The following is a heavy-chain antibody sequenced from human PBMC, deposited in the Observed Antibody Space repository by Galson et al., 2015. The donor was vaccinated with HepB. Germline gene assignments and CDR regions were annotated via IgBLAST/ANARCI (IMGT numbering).Heavy chain of an antibody. CDR1: GYTFTGYY. V-gene: IGHV1-2*02. Sequence: SVKVSCKASGYTFTGYYMHWVRQAPGQGLEWMGWMHPNSGGTHYAQKFQGRVTMTRDTSIGTAYMEVSRLRSDDTAVYYCATGGAAVGEHWGQGTLVTVSS. CDR2: MHPNSGGT. CDR3: ATGGAAVGEH. D-gene: IGHD3-16*01. J-gene: IGHJ4*02.